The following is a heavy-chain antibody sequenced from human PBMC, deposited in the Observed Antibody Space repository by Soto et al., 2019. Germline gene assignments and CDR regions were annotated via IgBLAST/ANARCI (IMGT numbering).Heavy chain of an antibody. CDR2: ISSSSSYI. CDR3: ARFGGGIDS. CDR1: GFTYSSYS. V-gene: IGHV3-21*01. J-gene: IGHJ4*02. Sequence: EVQLVESGGGLVKPGGALRLSCAASGFTYSSYSMHWVRQAPGKGLEGVSSISSSSSYIYYADSVKGRFTISRDNAKNSLYLLMNSLRAADTAVYYCARFGGGIDSWVQGPLVTVSS. D-gene: IGHD2-15*01.